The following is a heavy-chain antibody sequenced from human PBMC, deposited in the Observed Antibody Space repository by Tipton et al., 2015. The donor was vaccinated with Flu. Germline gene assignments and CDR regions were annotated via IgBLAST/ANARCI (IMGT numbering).Heavy chain of an antibody. CDR2: ISAYNGNT. J-gene: IGHJ6*02. V-gene: IGHV1-18*01. CDR3: ARTKVVAATSYYYYYYGMDL. D-gene: IGHD2-15*01. CDR1: GYTFTSYG. Sequence: QMQLVQSGAEVKKPGAPVKVSCKASGYTFTSYGISWVRQAPGQELEWMGWISAYNGNTNYAQKLQGRVTMTTDTSTSTAYMELRSLRSGDTAVYYCARTKVVAATSYYYYYYGMDLWGQGTTVTVSS.